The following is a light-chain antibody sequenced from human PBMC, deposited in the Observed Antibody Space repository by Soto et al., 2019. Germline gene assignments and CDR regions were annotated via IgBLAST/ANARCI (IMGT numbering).Light chain of an antibody. J-gene: IGLJ2*01. CDR1: SGSIASVY. Sequence: NFMLTQPHSVSESPGKTVTISCTGSSGSIASVYVQWYQQRPGSAPTTLIYEDNQRPAGVPERFSGSIDSSSNSASLTISGLRPEDEADYYCQSSDGNNMVFGGGTKLTVL. CDR3: QSSDGNNMV. CDR2: EDN. V-gene: IGLV6-57*02.